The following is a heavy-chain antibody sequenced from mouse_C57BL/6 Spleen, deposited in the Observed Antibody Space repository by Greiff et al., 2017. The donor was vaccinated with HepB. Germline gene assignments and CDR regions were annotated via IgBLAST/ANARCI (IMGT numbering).Heavy chain of an antibody. CDR2: IYPRSGNT. CDR1: GYTFTSYG. Sequence: VQLQESGAELARPGASVKLSCKASGYTFTSYGISWVKQRTGQGLEWIGEIYPRSGNTYYNEKFKGKATLTADKSSSTAYMELRSLTSEDSAVYFCARWDYGSSYPYYFDYWGQGTTLTVSS. V-gene: IGHV1-81*01. D-gene: IGHD1-1*01. J-gene: IGHJ2*01. CDR3: ARWDYGSSYPYYFDY.